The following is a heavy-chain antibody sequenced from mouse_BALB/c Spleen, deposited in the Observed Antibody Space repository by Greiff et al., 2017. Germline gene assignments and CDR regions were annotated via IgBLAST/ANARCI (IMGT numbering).Heavy chain of an antibody. CDR2: ISYSGST. CDR1: GYSITSDYA. CDR3: ARWLLPYAMDY. J-gene: IGHJ4*01. Sequence: EVKLVESGPGLVKPSQSLSLTCTVTGYSITSDYAWNWIRQFPGNKLEWMGYISYSGSTSYHPSLKSRISITRDTSKNQFFLQLNSVTTEDTATYYCARWLLPYAMDYWGQGTSVTVSS. V-gene: IGHV3-2*02. D-gene: IGHD2-3*01.